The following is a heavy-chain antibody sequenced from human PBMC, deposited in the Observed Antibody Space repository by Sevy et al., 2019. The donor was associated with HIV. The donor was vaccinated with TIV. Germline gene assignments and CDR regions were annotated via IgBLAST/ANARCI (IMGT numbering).Heavy chain of an antibody. CDR3: ARDCGPDSSGCVPYYHYMDV. V-gene: IGHV3-21*01. CDR1: GFTFSSYS. D-gene: IGHD6-19*01. Sequence: GGSLRLSCAASGFTFSSYSMNWVRQAPGKGLEWVSSISSSSSYIYYADSVKGRFTISRDNAKNSLYLQMNSLRAEDTAVYYCARDCGPDSSGCVPYYHYMDVWGKGTTVTVSS. CDR2: ISSSSSYI. J-gene: IGHJ6*03.